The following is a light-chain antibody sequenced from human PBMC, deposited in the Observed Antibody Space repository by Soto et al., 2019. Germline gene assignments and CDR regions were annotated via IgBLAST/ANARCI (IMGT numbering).Light chain of an antibody. J-gene: IGLJ1*01. CDR2: DVT. CDR1: SIDIGGFNY. CDR3: CSYARSVTYV. Sequence: QSALTQPASVSGSPGQSITISCTGSSIDIGGFNYVSWYQQFPGKAPKLIIYDVTNRPSGVSDRFSGSKSGNPAYLTISGLQAEHEADYYCCSYARSVTYVFGAGTKVTVL. V-gene: IGLV2-14*03.